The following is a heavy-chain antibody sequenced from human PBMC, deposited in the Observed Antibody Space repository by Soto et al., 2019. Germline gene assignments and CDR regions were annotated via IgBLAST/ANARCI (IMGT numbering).Heavy chain of an antibody. CDR2: IIGGDGPT. CDR1: GFTFRSYT. D-gene: IGHD4-17*01. Sequence: EVQLLESGGELVQPGGSLRLSCVASGFTFRSYTMSWVRQAPGRGLEWVASIIGGDGPTYYADSVKGRFTISRDNSKSAMYLQMNTLRAEDTAVYYCATDTRPDGVWDMDYCGQGSLVTVSS. J-gene: IGHJ4*02. V-gene: IGHV3-23*01. CDR3: ATDTRPDGVWDMDY.